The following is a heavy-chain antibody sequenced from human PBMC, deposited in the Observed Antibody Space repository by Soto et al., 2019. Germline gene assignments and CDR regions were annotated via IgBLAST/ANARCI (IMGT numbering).Heavy chain of an antibody. D-gene: IGHD3-10*01. CDR2: ISAYNGNT. Sequence: ASVKVSCKASGYTFTSYGISWVRQAPGQGLEWMGWISAYNGNTNYAQKLQGRVTITADESTSTAYMELSSLRSDDTAVYYCARTVRGATIYYYGMDVWGQGTTVTVSS. V-gene: IGHV1-18*01. CDR1: GYTFTSYG. J-gene: IGHJ6*02. CDR3: ARTVRGATIYYYGMDV.